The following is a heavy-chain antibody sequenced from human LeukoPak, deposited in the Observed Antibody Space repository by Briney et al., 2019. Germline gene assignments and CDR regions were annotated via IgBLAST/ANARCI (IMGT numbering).Heavy chain of an antibody. D-gene: IGHD5-12*01. V-gene: IGHV4-61*02. J-gene: IGHJ4*02. CDR3: ASTPYSGYPTPDY. CDR2: IYTSGST. CDR1: GNSISSGDNY. Sequence: PSQTLSLTCTVSGNSISSGDNYWSWIRQPAGKGLEWIGRIYTSGSTNYNPSLKSRVTISGDTSKNQFSLRLSSVTAADTAVYYCASTPYSGYPTPDYWGQGTLVTVSS.